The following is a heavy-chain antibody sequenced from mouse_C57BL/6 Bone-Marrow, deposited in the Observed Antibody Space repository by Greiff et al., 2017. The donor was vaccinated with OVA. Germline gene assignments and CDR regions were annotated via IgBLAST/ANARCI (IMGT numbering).Heavy chain of an antibody. J-gene: IGHJ3*01. V-gene: IGHV5-4*01. CDR2: ISHGGSYT. CDR3: ARAGGWLLRFAY. D-gene: IGHD2-3*01. CDR1: GFTFSSYA. Sequence: EVQLQESGGGLVKPGGSLKLSCAASGFTFSSYAMSWVRQTPEKRLEWVATISHGGSYTYYPDNVKGRFTISRDNAKNNLYLQMSHLKSEDTAMYYGARAGGWLLRFAYWGQGTLVTVSA.